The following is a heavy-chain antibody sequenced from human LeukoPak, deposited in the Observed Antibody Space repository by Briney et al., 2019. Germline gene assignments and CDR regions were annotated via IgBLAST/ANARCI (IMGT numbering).Heavy chain of an antibody. CDR1: GYTFTSFG. CDR3: ARGLGTDQQLIFFDY. D-gene: IGHD6-13*01. Sequence: ASVKVSFKASGYTFTSFGISWVRQAPGQGLEWMGWISAYNGNTNYAQKLQGRVTMTTDTSTSTAYMELRSLRSDDTAVYYCARGLGTDQQLIFFDYWGQGTLVTVSS. CDR2: ISAYNGNT. V-gene: IGHV1-18*04. J-gene: IGHJ4*02.